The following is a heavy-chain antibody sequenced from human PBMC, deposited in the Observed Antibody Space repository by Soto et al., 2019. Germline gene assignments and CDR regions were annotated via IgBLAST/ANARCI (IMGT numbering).Heavy chain of an antibody. V-gene: IGHV2-5*02. CDR3: GNKGGRGACMAV. CDR1: GFSVSTSGVG. J-gene: IGHJ6*02. Sequence: QITLKESGPTLVKPTQTLTLTCTFSGFSVSTSGVGVAWIRQSPGKALEWLALIYWDNDKRYSPFLHTRVTISKAPSKHQLDLTSTYMSPGDTGTYYCGNKGGRGACMAVWGQGTTVTFSS. D-gene: IGHD2-15*01. CDR2: IYWDNDK.